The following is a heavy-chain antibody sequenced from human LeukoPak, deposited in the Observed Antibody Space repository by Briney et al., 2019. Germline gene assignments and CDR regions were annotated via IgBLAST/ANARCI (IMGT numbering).Heavy chain of an antibody. CDR3: ARSGWNDDAGAIGY. D-gene: IGHD1-1*01. J-gene: IGHJ4*02. CDR1: GFTFSSYS. CDR2: ISRSSSTI. V-gene: IGHV3-48*01. Sequence: RAGGSLRLSCAASGFTFSSYSMNWVRQAPGKGLEWVSYISRSSSTIYYADSVKGRFTISRDNAKNSLYLQMNSLRAEDTAVYYCARSGWNDDAGAIGYWGQGTLVTVSS.